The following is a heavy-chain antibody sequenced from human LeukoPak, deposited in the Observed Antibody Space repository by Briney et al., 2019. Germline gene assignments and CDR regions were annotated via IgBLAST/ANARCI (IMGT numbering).Heavy chain of an antibody. Sequence: GGSLRLSCAASGFTFSSYAMSWVRQAPGKGLERVSIISDSGDNTNYADSVKGRFTISRDNSKSTLYPQMNSLRAEDTAIYYCAKDRRIAVTGVFDNWGQGTLVTVSS. CDR3: AKDRRIAVTGVFDN. D-gene: IGHD6-19*01. J-gene: IGHJ4*02. CDR1: GFTFSSYA. V-gene: IGHV3-23*01. CDR2: ISDSGDNT.